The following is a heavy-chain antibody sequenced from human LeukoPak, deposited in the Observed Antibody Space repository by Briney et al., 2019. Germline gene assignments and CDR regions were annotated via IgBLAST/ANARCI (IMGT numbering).Heavy chain of an antibody. J-gene: IGHJ4*02. D-gene: IGHD5-18*01. V-gene: IGHV1-8*01. CDR3: AREIGPRQLHLWASAFDY. CDR2: MNPNSGNT. Sequence: ASVKVSCKASGYTFTSYDINWVRQATGQGLEWMGWMNPNSGNTGYAQKFQGRVTMTRDTSTSTVYMELSSLRSEDTAVYYCAREIGPRQLHLWASAFDYWGQGTLVTVSS. CDR1: GYTFTSYD.